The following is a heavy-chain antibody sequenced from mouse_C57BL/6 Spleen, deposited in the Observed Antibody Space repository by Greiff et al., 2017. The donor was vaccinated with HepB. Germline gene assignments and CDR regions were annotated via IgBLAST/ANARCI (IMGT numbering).Heavy chain of an antibody. CDR1: GYSFTGYY. CDR2: INPSTGGT. V-gene: IGHV1-42*01. Sequence: EVHLVESGPELVKPGASVKISCKASGYSFTGYYMNWVKQSPEKSLEWIGEINPSTGGTTYNQKFKAKATLTVDKSSSTAYMQLKSLTSEDSAVYYCARLGALSGAMDYWGQGTSVTVSS. J-gene: IGHJ4*01. D-gene: IGHD3-1*01. CDR3: ARLGALSGAMDY.